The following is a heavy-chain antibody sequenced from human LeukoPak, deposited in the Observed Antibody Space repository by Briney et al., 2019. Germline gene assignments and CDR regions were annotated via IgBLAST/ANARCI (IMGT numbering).Heavy chain of an antibody. Sequence: GRSLRLSCAASGFTFDDYAMHWVRQAPGKGLEWVSGISWNSGSIGYADSVKGRFTISRDNAKNSLYLQMNSLRAEDTALYYCAKTGYGSGSHGTHFDYWGQGTLVTVSS. CDR1: GFTFDDYA. CDR3: AKTGYGSGSHGTHFDY. J-gene: IGHJ4*02. CDR2: ISWNSGSI. V-gene: IGHV3-9*01. D-gene: IGHD3-10*01.